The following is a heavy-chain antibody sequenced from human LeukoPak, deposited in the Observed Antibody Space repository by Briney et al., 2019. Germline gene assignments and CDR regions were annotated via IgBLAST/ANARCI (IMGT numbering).Heavy chain of an antibody. D-gene: IGHD3-10*01. CDR3: ARGTLWSTQYYYGSGSPKEFDY. CDR2: INPNSGNT. V-gene: IGHV1-8*02. CDR1: GYTFTGYY. J-gene: IGHJ4*02. Sequence: ASVKVSCKASGYTFTGYYMHWVRQAPGQGLEWMGWINPNSGNTGYAQKFQGRVTMTRNTSISTAYMELRSLRSEDTAVYYCARGTLWSTQYYYGSGSPKEFDYWGQGTLVTVSS.